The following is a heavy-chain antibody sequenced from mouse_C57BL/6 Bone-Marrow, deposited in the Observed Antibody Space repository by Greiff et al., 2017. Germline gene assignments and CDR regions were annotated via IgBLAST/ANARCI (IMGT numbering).Heavy chain of an antibody. D-gene: IGHD4-1*01. CDR2: IDPSDSYT. CDR3: APNWDLDY. CDR1: GYTFTSYW. Sequence: QVHLQQPGAELVKPGASVKLSCKASGYTFTSYWMQWVKQRPGQGLEWIGEIDPSDSYTNYNQKFKGKATLTVDTSSSTAYMQLSSLTSEDSAVYYCAPNWDLDYWGQGTTLTVSS. V-gene: IGHV1-50*01. J-gene: IGHJ2*01.